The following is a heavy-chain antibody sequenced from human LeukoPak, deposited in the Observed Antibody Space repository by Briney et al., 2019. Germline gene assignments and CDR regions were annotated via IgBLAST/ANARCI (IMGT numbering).Heavy chain of an antibody. CDR3: ARVYGYPYYFYYYMDV. D-gene: IGHD5-18*01. J-gene: IGHJ6*03. CDR1: GGSISSYY. Sequence: SETLSLTCTVSGGSISSYYWSWIRQPPGKGLEWIGYIYYSGSTNYNPSLKSRVTISLDTSKNQFSLKLSSVTAPDTAVYYCARVYGYPYYFYYYMDVWGKGTTVTVSS. CDR2: IYYSGST. V-gene: IGHV4-59*12.